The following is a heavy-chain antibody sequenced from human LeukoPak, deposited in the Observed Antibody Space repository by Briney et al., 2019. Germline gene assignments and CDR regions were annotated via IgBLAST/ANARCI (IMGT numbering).Heavy chain of an antibody. Sequence: SETLSLTCTVSGXSISSGGYYWSWIRQHPGKGLEWIGYIYYSGSTYYNPSLKSRVTISVDTSKNQFSLKLSSVTAADTAVYYCARDRDSSGYYYDWGQGTLVTVSS. CDR3: ARDRDSSGYYYD. J-gene: IGHJ4*02. CDR1: GXSISSGGYY. D-gene: IGHD3-22*01. V-gene: IGHV4-31*03. CDR2: IYYSGST.